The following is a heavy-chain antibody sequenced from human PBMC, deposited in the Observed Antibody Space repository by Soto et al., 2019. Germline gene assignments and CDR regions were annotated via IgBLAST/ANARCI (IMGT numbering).Heavy chain of an antibody. CDR3: EGGSGWLIDH. Sequence: EVQLVESGGGLVQPGGSLRLSCAASGFTFSNFWMNWVRQAPGRGLEWLAIIRQDGSEDLYVDSLKDRFTISRDNAKNSLYLQINSLRAEDTAVYYCEGGSGWLIDHWGQGTLVTVSS. CDR1: GFTFSNFW. CDR2: IRQDGSED. D-gene: IGHD3-10*01. V-gene: IGHV3-7*04. J-gene: IGHJ4*02.